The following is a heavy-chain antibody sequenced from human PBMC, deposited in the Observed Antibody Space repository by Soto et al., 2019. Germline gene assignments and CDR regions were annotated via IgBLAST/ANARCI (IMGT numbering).Heavy chain of an antibody. J-gene: IGHJ6*03. CDR3: ARKFLQMNRGNYYFCMDV. CDR1: GYTFTSYG. D-gene: IGHD3-3*01. V-gene: IGHV1-18*01. Sequence: QVQLVQSGAEVKKPGASVKVSCKASGYTFTSYGISWVRQAPGHGLEWMGWISAYNGNTNYAQRLQGRVTMTTDTSTRTAYMELRSLRSDDTTMYYRARKFLQMNRGNYYFCMDVTGNGTTVTVSS. CDR2: ISAYNGNT.